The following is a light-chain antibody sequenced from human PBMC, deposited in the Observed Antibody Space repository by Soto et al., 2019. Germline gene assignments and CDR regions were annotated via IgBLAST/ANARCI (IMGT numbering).Light chain of an antibody. CDR2: AAS. CDR1: QGISNY. CDR3: QQYNDYSAWT. Sequence: DIQMTQSPSSLSTSVGDRVTITCRASQGISNYLAWYQQKPGKVPKLLIYAASTLQSGVPSRFSGSGSGTDFTLTISSLQPEDVATYYCQQYNDYSAWTFGQGTKVEIK. V-gene: IGKV1-27*01. J-gene: IGKJ1*01.